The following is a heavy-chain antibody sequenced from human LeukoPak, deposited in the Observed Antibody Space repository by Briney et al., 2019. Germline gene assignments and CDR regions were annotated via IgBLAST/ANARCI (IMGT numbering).Heavy chain of an antibody. J-gene: IGHJ1*01. CDR2: INHSGST. Sequence: SETLSLTCGVNGGSFSGYYWSWIRQPPGKGLEWIGEINHSGSTKCNPSLKSRVTISVDTSKNQFSLKVTSVTAADTAVYYCARQYGSGWYKGYFQYWGQGTLVTVSS. CDR1: GGSFSGYY. V-gene: IGHV4-34*01. CDR3: ARQYGSGWYKGYFQY. D-gene: IGHD6-19*01.